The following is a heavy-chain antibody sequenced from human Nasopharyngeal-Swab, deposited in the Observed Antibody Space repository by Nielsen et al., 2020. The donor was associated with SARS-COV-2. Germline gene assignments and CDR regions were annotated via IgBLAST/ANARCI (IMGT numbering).Heavy chain of an antibody. J-gene: IGHJ4*02. Sequence: GGSLRLSCAASGFTFSSYSMNWVRQAPGKGLEWVSSISSSSSYIYYADSVKGRFTISRDNAKNSLYLQMNSLRAEDTAVYYCVRDEDVVGTTFWYWGQGTLVTVSS. CDR3: VRDEDVVGTTFWY. D-gene: IGHD1-1*01. CDR1: GFTFSSYS. V-gene: IGHV3-21*01. CDR2: ISSSSSYI.